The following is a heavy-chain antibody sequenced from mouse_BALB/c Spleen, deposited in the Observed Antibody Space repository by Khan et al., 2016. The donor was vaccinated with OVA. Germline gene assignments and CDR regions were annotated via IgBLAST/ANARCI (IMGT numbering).Heavy chain of an antibody. J-gene: IGHJ4*01. CDR1: GYSITSGYA. Sequence: EVQLQESGPGLVKPSQSLSLTCTVTGYSITSGYAWNWIRQFPGNKLEWMGYISYSGSTSYNPSLRRRISITRDTSKNQFFLQLNSMTTEDTATYYCAIKNYYGYAMDYWGQGTSVTVSS. D-gene: IGHD1-1*01. CDR3: AIKNYYGYAMDY. CDR2: ISYSGST. V-gene: IGHV3-2*02.